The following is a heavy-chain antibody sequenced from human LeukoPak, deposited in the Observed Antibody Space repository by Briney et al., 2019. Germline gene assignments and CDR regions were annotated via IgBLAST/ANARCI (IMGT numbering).Heavy chain of an antibody. CDR3: AIGGSSTIPDVQD. CDR2: IIPIFGTA. Sequence: SVKVSCSASEGTFSSYAISWVRQAPGQGLEGLGGIIPIFGTANYAQKFQGRVTITADESTSTAYMELSSLRSEDTAVYYCAIGGSSTIPDVQDWGQGTLVTVSS. J-gene: IGHJ1*01. D-gene: IGHD2-2*01. V-gene: IGHV1-69*13. CDR1: EGTFSSYA.